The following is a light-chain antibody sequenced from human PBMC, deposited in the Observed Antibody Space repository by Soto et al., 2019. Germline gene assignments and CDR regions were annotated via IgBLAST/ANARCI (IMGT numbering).Light chain of an antibody. Sequence: DIQITQSPSSLSASVGDRVTITCRASQNINNYLNWYQQKPGRDPKLLIYDASNLEAGVPPRFRGSGSGTDFTFTISRLQPEDIATYYCQQYETLPTFGQGTRLEIK. CDR3: QQYETLPT. J-gene: IGKJ5*01. V-gene: IGKV1-33*01. CDR1: QNINNY. CDR2: DAS.